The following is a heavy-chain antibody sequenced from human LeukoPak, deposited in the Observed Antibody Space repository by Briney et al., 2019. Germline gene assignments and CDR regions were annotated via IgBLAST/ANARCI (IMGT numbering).Heavy chain of an antibody. Sequence: PGGSLRLSCAASGFTLSSYEMNWVRQAPGEGLEWVSYISSSGNTIYYADSVEGRFTISRDNAKNSLYLQMNSLRAEDTAVYYCARTSGYCISTSCYNWFDPWGQGTLVTVSS. CDR3: ARTSGYCISTSCYNWFDP. J-gene: IGHJ5*02. V-gene: IGHV3-48*03. CDR2: ISSSGNTI. CDR1: GFTLSSYE. D-gene: IGHD2-2*03.